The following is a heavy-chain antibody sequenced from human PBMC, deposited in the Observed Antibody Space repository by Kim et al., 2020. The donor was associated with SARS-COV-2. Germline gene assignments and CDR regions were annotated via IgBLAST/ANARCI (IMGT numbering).Heavy chain of an antibody. J-gene: IGHJ2*01. V-gene: IGHV3-73*01. Sequence: GGSLRLSCAASGFTFSGSAMHWVRQASGKGLEWVGRIRSKANSYATAYAASVKGRFTISRDDSKNTAYLQMNSLKTEDTAVYYCTRTRGRKSSSWFNNWYFDLWGRGTLVTVSS. CDR2: IRSKANSYAT. CDR3: TRTRGRKSSSWFNNWYFDL. CDR1: GFTFSGSA. D-gene: IGHD6-13*01.